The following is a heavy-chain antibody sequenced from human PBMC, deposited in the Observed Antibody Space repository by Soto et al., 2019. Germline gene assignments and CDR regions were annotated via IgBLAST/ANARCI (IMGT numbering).Heavy chain of an antibody. D-gene: IGHD3-3*01. Sequence: QVQLVQSGAEVKKPGASVKVSCKVSGYTLSELSMHWVRQAPGKGLEWMGGFDPEDGETLYAQKFQGRVSMTEDTSTDTAYMELSSLTSEDTAVYYCTTGQRPSRFLEWLSRYYFDFWGQGTLVTVSS. CDR3: TTGQRPSRFLEWLSRYYFDF. CDR1: GYTLSELS. V-gene: IGHV1-24*01. J-gene: IGHJ4*02. CDR2: FDPEDGET.